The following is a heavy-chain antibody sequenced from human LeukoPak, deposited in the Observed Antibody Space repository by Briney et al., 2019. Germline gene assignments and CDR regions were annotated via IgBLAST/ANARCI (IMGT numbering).Heavy chain of an antibody. V-gene: IGHV3-30*18. CDR2: ISYDGSNK. CDR3: AKDSRYGDLDY. Sequence: GGSLRLSCAASGFTFSSYGMHWVRQAPGKGLEWVAVISYDGSNKYYADSVKGRFTISRGNSKNTLYLQMNSLRAEDTAVYYCAKDSRYGDLDYWGQGTLVTVSS. D-gene: IGHD4-17*01. J-gene: IGHJ4*02. CDR1: GFTFSSYG.